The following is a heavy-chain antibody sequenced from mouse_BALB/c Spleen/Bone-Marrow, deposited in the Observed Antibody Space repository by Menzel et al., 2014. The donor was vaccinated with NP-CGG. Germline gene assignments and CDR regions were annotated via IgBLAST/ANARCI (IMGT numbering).Heavy chain of an antibody. Sequence: VQLQQSGAELAKPGASVKMSCKASGYNFISYWMHWVKQRPGQGLEWIGYINPSTGXTEYNQKFKDKATLTADKSSSKAYMQLSSLTSEDSAVYYCARNYDYDGGYYAMDCWGQGTSVTVSS. V-gene: IGHV1-7*01. D-gene: IGHD2-4*01. CDR1: GYNFISYW. CDR2: INPSTGXT. J-gene: IGHJ4*01. CDR3: ARNYDYDGGYYAMDC.